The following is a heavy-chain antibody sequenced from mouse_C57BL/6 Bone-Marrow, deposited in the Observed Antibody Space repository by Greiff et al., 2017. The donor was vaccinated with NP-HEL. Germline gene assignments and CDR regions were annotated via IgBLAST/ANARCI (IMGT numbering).Heavy chain of an antibody. D-gene: IGHD1-1*01. V-gene: IGHV1-22*01. CDR1: GYTFTDYN. Sequence: VQLKQSGPELVKPGASVKMSCKASGYTFTDYNMHWVKQSHGKSLEWIGYINPNNGGTSYNQKFKGKATLTVNKSSSTAYMELRSLTSEDAAVYYCARGAGSSPNWYFDVWGTGTTVTVSS. CDR3: ARGAGSSPNWYFDV. CDR2: INPNNGGT. J-gene: IGHJ1*03.